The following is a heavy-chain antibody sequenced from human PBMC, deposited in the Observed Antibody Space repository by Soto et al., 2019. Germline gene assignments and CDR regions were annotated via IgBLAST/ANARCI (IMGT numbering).Heavy chain of an antibody. V-gene: IGHV1-2*02. Sequence: ASVKVSCQPSGYTFTGSYIQWVRQAPGQGPEWLGWIYPNTETTDSSKKFQGRVTMTSDMSTRTVYMELRDLRSDDTAVYYCVSLQTSGWPGVHWGQGTLVTVSS. CDR1: GYTFTGSY. D-gene: IGHD6-25*01. CDR2: IYPNTETT. CDR3: VSLQTSGWPGVH. J-gene: IGHJ4*02.